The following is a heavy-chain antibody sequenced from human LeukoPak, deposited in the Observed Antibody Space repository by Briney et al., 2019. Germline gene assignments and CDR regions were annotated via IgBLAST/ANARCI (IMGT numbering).Heavy chain of an antibody. D-gene: IGHD1-1*01. V-gene: IGHV3-30*03. CDR2: ISSDGIQK. J-gene: IGHJ4*02. Sequence: PGGSLRLSCAASTFIFSGYSMNWVRQAPGRGLEWVTHISSDGIQKYYADSVKGRFTISRDNSNNTLFLQMNGLRPEDTAVYYCATDLGPQLGYDSWGQGTLVTVSS. CDR3: ATDLGPQLGYDS. CDR1: TFIFSGYS.